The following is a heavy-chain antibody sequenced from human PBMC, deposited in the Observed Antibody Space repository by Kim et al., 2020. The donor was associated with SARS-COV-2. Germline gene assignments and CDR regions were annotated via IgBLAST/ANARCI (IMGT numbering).Heavy chain of an antibody. D-gene: IGHD2-15*01. CDR3: VRRMGCSGGGCYSGHVWFDP. Sequence: SETLSLTCTVSGGSINSDSNYWGWIRQPPGQGLEWIGSIYYSGSTYYNPSLTSRVTISVDTSKHQFSLKLRSVTAADTAVYYCVRRMGCSGGGCYSGHVWFDPWGQGTLVTVSS. J-gene: IGHJ5*02. V-gene: IGHV4-39*01. CDR1: GGSINSDSNY. CDR2: IYYSGST.